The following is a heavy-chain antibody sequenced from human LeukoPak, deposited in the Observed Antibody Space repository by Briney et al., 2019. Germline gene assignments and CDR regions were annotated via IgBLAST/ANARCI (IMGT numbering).Heavy chain of an antibody. D-gene: IGHD2-2*01. CDR2: IWYDGSNK. CDR3: ARDHPAEYCSSTSCYPDY. V-gene: IGHV3-33*08. CDR1: GFTFSSYS. Sequence: PGGSLRLSCAASGFTFSSYSMNWVRQAPGKGLEWVAVIWYDGSNKYYADSVKGRFPISRDNSKNTLYLQMNSLRAEDTAVYYCARDHPAEYCSSTSCYPDYWGQGTLVTVSS. J-gene: IGHJ4*02.